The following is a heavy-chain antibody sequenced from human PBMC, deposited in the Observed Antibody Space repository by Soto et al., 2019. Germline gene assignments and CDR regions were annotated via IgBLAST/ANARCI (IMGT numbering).Heavy chain of an antibody. CDR1: GGSVTSRSYF. CDR3: ARQRVVPGTPTNWFDP. D-gene: IGHD2-15*01. Sequence: SETLSLTCTVSGGSVTSRSYFWGWIRQPPGKGLEWIGTIYYNGSTYYNPSLKSRVTLSVDTSKNQFSLKLTSVTAPDTAVYYCARQRVVPGTPTNWFDPWGQGTLVTVSS. J-gene: IGHJ5*02. V-gene: IGHV4-39*01. CDR2: IYYNGST.